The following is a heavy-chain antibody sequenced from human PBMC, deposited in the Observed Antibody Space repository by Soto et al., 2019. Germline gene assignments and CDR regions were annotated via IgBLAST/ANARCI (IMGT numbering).Heavy chain of an antibody. J-gene: IGHJ6*02. D-gene: IGHD6-13*01. Sequence: PGGSLRLSCAASGFTVSSNYMSWVRQAPGKGLEWVSVIYSGGSTYYADSVKGRFTISRDNSKNTLYLQMNSLRAEDTAVYYCARPGIAAGHYGMDVWGQGTTVTVSS. CDR3: ARPGIAAGHYGMDV. CDR2: IYSGGST. CDR1: GFTVSSNY. V-gene: IGHV3-53*01.